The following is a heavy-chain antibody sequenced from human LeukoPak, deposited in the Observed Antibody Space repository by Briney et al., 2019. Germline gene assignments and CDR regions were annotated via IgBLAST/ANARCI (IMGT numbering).Heavy chain of an antibody. D-gene: IGHD6-19*01. CDR3: ARAQQWLPQGY. CDR1: GYTFTSYG. J-gene: IGHJ4*02. CDR2: ISAYNGNT. Sequence: ASVKVSCKASGYTFTSYGVSWVRQAPGQGLEWMGWISAYNGNTDYTQKLQGRVTMTTDTSTSTAYMELRSLRSDDTAVYYCARAQQWLPQGYWGQGTLVTVSS. V-gene: IGHV1-18*04.